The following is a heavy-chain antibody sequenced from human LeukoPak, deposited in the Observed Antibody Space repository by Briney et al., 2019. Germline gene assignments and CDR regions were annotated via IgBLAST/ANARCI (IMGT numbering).Heavy chain of an antibody. CDR3: AREGYSYGYYYYYYIDV. J-gene: IGHJ6*03. D-gene: IGHD5-18*01. CDR1: GYTFTSYT. V-gene: IGHV7-4-1*02. Sequence: GASVKVSCKASGYTFTSYTMNWVRQAPGQGLEWMGWINTNTGNPTYAQGFTGRFVFSLDTSVSTAFLQISSLKAEDTAVYYCAREGYSYGYYYYYYIDVWGKGTTVTVSS. CDR2: INTNTGNP.